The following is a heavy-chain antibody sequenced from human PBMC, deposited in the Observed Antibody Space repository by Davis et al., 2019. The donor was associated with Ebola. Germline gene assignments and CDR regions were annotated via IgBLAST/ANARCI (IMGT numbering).Heavy chain of an antibody. Sequence: GESLKISCATSGFTFSSYSMHWVRQAPGKGLEWVSYISISSTIYYADSVKGRFTISRDNAKNSLYLQMNSLRDEDTAVYFCARGRSAAGTSHYFDYWGQGTLVTVSS. CDR1: GFTFSSYS. CDR2: ISISSTI. D-gene: IGHD6-13*01. V-gene: IGHV3-48*02. J-gene: IGHJ4*02. CDR3: ARGRSAAGTSHYFDY.